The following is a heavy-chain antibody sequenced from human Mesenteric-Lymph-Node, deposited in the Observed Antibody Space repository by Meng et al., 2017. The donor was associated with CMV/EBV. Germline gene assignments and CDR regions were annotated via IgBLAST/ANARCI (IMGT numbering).Heavy chain of an antibody. CDR2: VSGNGAGT. V-gene: IGHV3-23*01. J-gene: IGHJ4*02. D-gene: IGHD1-14*01. CDR3: AKPERFDY. Sequence: GESLKISCAASGFTFTNYAMTWVRHVPGKGLEWVATVSGNGAGTFYADSVKGRFTVSRDNSRNTIYLQMNSLRTEDTAVYYCAKPERFDYWGQGTLVTVSS. CDR1: GFTFTNYA.